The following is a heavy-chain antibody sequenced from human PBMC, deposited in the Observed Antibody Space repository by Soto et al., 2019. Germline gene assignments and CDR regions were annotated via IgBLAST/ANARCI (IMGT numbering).Heavy chain of an antibody. CDR1: GGSISSSNW. D-gene: IGHD3-10*01. V-gene: IGHV4-4*02. CDR2: IYHSGST. J-gene: IGHJ5*02. CDR3: ASSTAGVALSWFDP. Sequence: PSETLSLTCAVSGGSISSSNWWSWVRQPPGKGLEWIGEIYHSGSTNYNPSLKSRVTISVDKSKNQFSLKLSSVTAADTAVCYCASSTAGVALSWFDPWGQGTLVTVSS.